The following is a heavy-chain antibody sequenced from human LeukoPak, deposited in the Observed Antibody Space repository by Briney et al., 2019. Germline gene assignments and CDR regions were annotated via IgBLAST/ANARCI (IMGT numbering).Heavy chain of an antibody. CDR2: IYTSGST. V-gene: IGHV4-61*02. D-gene: IGHD6-6*01. CDR1: GGSISSGNYY. CDR3: ARVKGYSSSSRAYYFDY. J-gene: IGHJ4*02. Sequence: SQTLSLTCTVSGGSISSGNYYWSWIRQPAGKGLEWIGRIYTSGSTNYNPSLKSRVTMSVDTSKNQFSLKLSSVTAADTAVYYCARVKGYSSSSRAYYFDYWGQGTLVTVSS.